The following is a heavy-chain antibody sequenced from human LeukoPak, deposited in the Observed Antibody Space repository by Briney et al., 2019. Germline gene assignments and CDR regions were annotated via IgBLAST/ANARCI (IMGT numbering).Heavy chain of an antibody. Sequence: PGGSLRLSCAGSGFSFSYYGFHWFRQPPDKGLDWVAFTRYDGMVNHYKDSLKGRFTISRDNSKNTVYLQMSSLRTEDTAVYFCAKEENSGWYGTDLWGRGTQVFVSS. J-gene: IGHJ5*02. CDR2: TRYDGMVN. CDR3: AKEENSGWYGTDL. D-gene: IGHD6-19*01. V-gene: IGHV3-30*02. CDR1: GFSFSYYG.